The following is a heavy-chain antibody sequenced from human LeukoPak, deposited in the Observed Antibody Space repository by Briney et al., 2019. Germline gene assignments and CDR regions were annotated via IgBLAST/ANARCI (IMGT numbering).Heavy chain of an antibody. V-gene: IGHV1-69*02. CDR2: IIPILGIA. D-gene: IGHD5-24*01. CDR3: ARSRSRMATSSIDY. J-gene: IGHJ4*02. Sequence: SVKVSCKASGYSFTGYYMHWVRQAPGQGLEWMGRIIPILGIANYAQKFQGRVTITADKSTSTAYMELSSLRSEDTAVYYCARSRSRMATSSIDYWGQGTLVTVSS. CDR1: GYSFTGYY.